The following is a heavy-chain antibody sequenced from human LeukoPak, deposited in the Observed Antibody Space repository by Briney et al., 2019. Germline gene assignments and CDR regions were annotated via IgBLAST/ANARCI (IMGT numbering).Heavy chain of an antibody. V-gene: IGHV3-30*01. CDR3: ARAPGIAVLDY. CDR2: ISYDGSNK. J-gene: IGHJ4*02. Sequence: PGRSLRLACAASGFTFSSYAMHWVRHAPGKGLEWVAVISYDGSNKYYADSVKGRFTISRDNSKNTLYLQMNSLRAEDTAVYYCARAPGIAVLDYWGQGTLVTVSS. D-gene: IGHD6-19*01. CDR1: GFTFSSYA.